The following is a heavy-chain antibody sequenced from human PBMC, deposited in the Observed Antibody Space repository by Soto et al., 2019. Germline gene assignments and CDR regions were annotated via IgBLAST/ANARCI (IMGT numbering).Heavy chain of an antibody. D-gene: IGHD2-15*01. J-gene: IGHJ2*01. V-gene: IGHV3-11*01. CDR3: ARGTKTRIGWFDL. CDR1: GFIFSDYY. CDR2: ISSGASSI. Sequence: QVQLVESGGGLVKPGGSLRLSCAASGFIFSDYYMTWIRQAPGKGLEWVSHISSGASSIYYADSVRGRFTISRDNAKNSLYLQMSILVDEDTALYYCARGTKTRIGWFDLWGRGTLVTVSS.